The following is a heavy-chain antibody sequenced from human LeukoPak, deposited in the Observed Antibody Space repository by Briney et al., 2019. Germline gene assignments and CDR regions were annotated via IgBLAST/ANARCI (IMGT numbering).Heavy chain of an antibody. Sequence: SVKVSCKASGGTFSSYAISWVRQAPGQGLEWMGGIIPIFGTANYAQKFQGRVTITADESTSTAYMELSSLRSEDTAVCYCAREVRWLVQYYFDYWGQGTLVAVSS. D-gene: IGHD6-19*01. V-gene: IGHV1-69*13. J-gene: IGHJ4*02. CDR3: AREVRWLVQYYFDY. CDR2: IIPIFGTA. CDR1: GGTFSSYA.